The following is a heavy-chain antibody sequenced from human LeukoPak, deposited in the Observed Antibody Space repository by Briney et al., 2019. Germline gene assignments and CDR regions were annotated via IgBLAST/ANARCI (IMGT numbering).Heavy chain of an antibody. J-gene: IGHJ4*02. CDR2: IKKDGSEK. CDR1: GFTFSSYW. V-gene: IGHV3-7*01. Sequence: GGSLRLSCAASGFTFSSYWMSWVRQAPGKGLEWVANIKKDGSEKYYVDSVKGRFTISRDNAKNSLYLQMNSLRAEDTAVYYCARDTESDPFDYWGQGTLVTVSS. CDR3: ARDTESDPFDY.